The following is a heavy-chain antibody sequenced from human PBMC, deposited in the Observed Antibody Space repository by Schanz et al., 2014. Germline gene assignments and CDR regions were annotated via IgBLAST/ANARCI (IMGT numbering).Heavy chain of an antibody. CDR3: ASDYNYFETEAP. V-gene: IGHV3-33*08. CDR2: MWNDGIKT. J-gene: IGHJ5*02. Sequence: DLVESGGGVVQPGRSLTLSCAVSTSLFSRSVIHWVRQAPGKGLEWVAVMWNDGIKTHYADSGKGRFTISRDNANNSLFLRMNSLRAEDTAVYYCASDYNYFETEAPWGQGTLVTVSS. CDR1: TSLFSRSV. D-gene: IGHD3-16*01.